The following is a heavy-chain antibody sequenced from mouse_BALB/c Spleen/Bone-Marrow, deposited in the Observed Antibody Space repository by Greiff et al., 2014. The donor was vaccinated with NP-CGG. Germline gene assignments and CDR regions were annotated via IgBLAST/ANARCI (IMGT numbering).Heavy chain of an antibody. V-gene: IGHV3-6*02. CDR1: GYSITSGYY. Sequence: EVQLQQSGPGLVKPSQSLSLTCSVTGYSITSGYYWNWIRQFPGSKLEWMGYISYDGSNNYNPSLKNRISITRDTSKNQFFLKLNSVTTEDTATYYCAILLRWAWLAYWGQGTLVTVSA. CDR2: ISYDGSN. D-gene: IGHD1-1*01. J-gene: IGHJ3*01. CDR3: AILLRWAWLAY.